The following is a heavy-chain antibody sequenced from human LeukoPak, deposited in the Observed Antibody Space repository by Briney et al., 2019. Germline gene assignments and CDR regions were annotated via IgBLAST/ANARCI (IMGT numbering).Heavy chain of an antibody. CDR2: IRYDGSNK. CDR1: GFTFSTYG. CDR3: AKDITEYYGYYYYYYMDV. Sequence: GGSLRLSCAASGFTFSTYGMHWVRQAPGKGLEWVAFIRYDGSNKYYADSVKGRFTISRDNSKNTLYLQMNSLRAEDTAVYYCAKDITEYYGYYYYYYMDVWGKGTTVTISS. D-gene: IGHD1-14*01. V-gene: IGHV3-30*02. J-gene: IGHJ6*03.